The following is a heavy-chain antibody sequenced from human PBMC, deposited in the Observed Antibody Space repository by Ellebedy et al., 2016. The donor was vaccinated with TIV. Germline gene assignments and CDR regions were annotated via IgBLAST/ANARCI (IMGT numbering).Heavy chain of an antibody. CDR3: ASRFLEWLS. D-gene: IGHD3-3*01. CDR2: MSGTGGRGST. J-gene: IGHJ4*02. Sequence: GESLKISCAASGFTFSTYAMSWVRRAPGKGLEWVSVMSGTGGRGSTYYADSVKGRFTISRDDSKNTLYLQMNSLRAEDTAVYYCASRFLEWLSWGQGTLVTVSS. CDR1: GFTFSTYA. V-gene: IGHV3-23*01.